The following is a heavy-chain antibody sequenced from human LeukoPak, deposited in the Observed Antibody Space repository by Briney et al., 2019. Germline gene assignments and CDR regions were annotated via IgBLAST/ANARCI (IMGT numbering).Heavy chain of an antibody. J-gene: IGHJ4*02. CDR1: GYTFTSYS. CDR3: ARVWVRCSGGSCYTFDY. V-gene: IGHV1-18*01. Sequence: ASVKVSCKASGYTFTSYSISWVRQAPGQGLEWMGWISAYNGNTIYAQKVKGRVTMTTDTSTSTAYMELRSLKSDDTAVYYCARVWVRCSGGSCYTFDYWGQGTLVTVSS. CDR2: ISAYNGNT. D-gene: IGHD2-15*01.